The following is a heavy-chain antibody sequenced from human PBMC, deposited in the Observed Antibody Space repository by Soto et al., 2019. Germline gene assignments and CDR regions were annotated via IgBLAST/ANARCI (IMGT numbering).Heavy chain of an antibody. D-gene: IGHD3-16*01. CDR3: TKARLWGGDGYNSYYYNAMDV. V-gene: IGHV3-9*01. CDR2: ISWNSGRI. Sequence: EMQLVESGGGLVQPGMSLRLSCAASGFTFDDYAMYWVRQVPGKGLEWVSGISWNSGRIGYADSVKGRFTISRDNAKNSLYLQMNSLRPEGTALYYCTKARLWGGDGYNSYYYNAMDVWGQGTTVTVSS. J-gene: IGHJ6*02. CDR1: GFTFDDYA.